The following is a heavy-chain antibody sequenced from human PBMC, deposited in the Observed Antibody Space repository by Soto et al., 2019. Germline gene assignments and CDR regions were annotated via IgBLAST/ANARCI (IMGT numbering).Heavy chain of an antibody. CDR1: GFTFSSYG. J-gene: IGHJ3*02. CDR2: ISYDGSNK. V-gene: IGHV3-30*18. CDR3: AKIPRDFDDAFDI. D-gene: IGHD3-9*01. Sequence: QVQLVESGGGVVQPGRSLRLSCAASGFTFSSYGMHWVRQAPGKGLEWVAVISYDGSNKYYADSVKGRFTISRDNSKNTLYLQMNSLRAEDTAVYYCAKIPRDFDDAFDIWGQGTMVTVS.